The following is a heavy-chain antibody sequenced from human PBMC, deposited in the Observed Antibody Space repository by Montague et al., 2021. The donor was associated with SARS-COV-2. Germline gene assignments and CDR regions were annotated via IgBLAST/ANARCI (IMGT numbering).Heavy chain of an antibody. Sequence: TSGSTNYHPSLKSRFSISADPSNNQVSLSLSSGTAADTAVYYCSRYGSQYDYDSGIDYWGQGILVTVSA. CDR3: SRYGSQYDYDSGIDY. V-gene: IGHV4-4*09. CDR2: TSGST. D-gene: IGHD3-10*01. J-gene: IGHJ4*02.